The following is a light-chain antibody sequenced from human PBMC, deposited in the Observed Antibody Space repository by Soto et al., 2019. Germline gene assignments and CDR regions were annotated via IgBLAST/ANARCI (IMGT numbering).Light chain of an antibody. CDR3: QSYDTTLSGLV. CDR1: ASNLGAKYA. J-gene: IGLJ3*02. V-gene: IGLV1-40*01. Sequence: QSVLTQPPSVSGAPGQRVTISCTGSASNLGAKYAVHWYQHLPGTAPKLLIYDNIHRPSGVPDRFSGSKSDTSASLAITRLQAEDEADYYCQSYDTTLSGLVFGGGTKLTVL. CDR2: DNI.